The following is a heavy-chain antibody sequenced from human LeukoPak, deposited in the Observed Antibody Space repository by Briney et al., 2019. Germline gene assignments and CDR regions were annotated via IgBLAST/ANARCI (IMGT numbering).Heavy chain of an antibody. D-gene: IGHD2-2*01. J-gene: IGHJ6*03. V-gene: IGHV1-18*01. CDR1: GYTFTSYG. Sequence: ASVKVSCKASGYTFTSYGISWVRQAPGQGLEWMGWISAYNGNTNYAQKLQGRVTMTTDTSTSTAYMELRSLRSDDTAVYHCARAINWKSLVVPAAAYYYYYYMDVWGKGTTVTVSS. CDR3: ARAINWKSLVVPAAAYYYYYYMDV. CDR2: ISAYNGNT.